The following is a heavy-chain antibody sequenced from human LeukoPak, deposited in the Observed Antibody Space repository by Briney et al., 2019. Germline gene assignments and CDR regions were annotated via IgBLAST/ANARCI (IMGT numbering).Heavy chain of an antibody. V-gene: IGHV1-69*13. CDR2: IIPIFGTA. Sequence: ASVKVSCTASGGTFSSYAISWVRQAPGQGLEWMGGIIPIFGTANYAQKFQGRVTITADESTSTDYMELSSLRSEDTAVYYCAREGDSGSEYWGQGTLVTVSS. CDR1: GGTFSSYA. J-gene: IGHJ4*02. D-gene: IGHD1-26*01. CDR3: AREGDSGSEY.